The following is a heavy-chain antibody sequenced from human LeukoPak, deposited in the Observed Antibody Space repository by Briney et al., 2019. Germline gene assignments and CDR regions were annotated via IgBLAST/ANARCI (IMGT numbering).Heavy chain of an antibody. CDR2: IIPIFGTA. J-gene: IGHJ4*02. CDR1: GGTFSSYA. CDR3: AKDQEVGATTIDY. Sequence: SVKVSCKASGGTFSSYAISWVRQAPGQGLEWMEGIIPIFGTANYAQKFQGRVTITTDESTSTAYMELSSLRSEDTAVYYCAKDQEVGATTIDYWGQGILVTVSS. V-gene: IGHV1-69*05. D-gene: IGHD1-26*01.